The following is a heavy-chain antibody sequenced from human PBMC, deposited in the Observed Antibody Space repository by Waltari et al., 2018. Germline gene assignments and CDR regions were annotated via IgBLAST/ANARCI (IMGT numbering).Heavy chain of an antibody. J-gene: IGHJ4*02. CDR2: IYYSGST. CDR3: AILRTPPYGDYRLYFDY. CDR1: GGSISSSSYY. V-gene: IGHV4-39*01. Sequence: QLQLQESGPGLVKPSETLSLTCTVSGGSISSSSYYWGWIRQPPGKGLEWIGSIYYSGSTYYNPSLKSRVTISVDTSKNQFSLKLSSVTAADTAVYYCAILRTPPYGDYRLYFDYWGQGTLVTVSS. D-gene: IGHD4-17*01.